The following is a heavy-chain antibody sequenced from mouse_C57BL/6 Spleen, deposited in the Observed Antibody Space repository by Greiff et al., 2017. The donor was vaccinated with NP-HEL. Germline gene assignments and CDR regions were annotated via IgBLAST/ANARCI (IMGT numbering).Heavy chain of an antibody. J-gene: IGHJ1*03. V-gene: IGHV1-55*01. D-gene: IGHD2-3*01. Sequence: QVQLQQPGAELVKPGASVKMSCKASGYTFTSYWITWVKQRPGQGLEWIGDIYPGSGSTNYNEKFKSKATLTVDTSSSTAYMQLSSLTSEDSAVYYCAREGYDDWYFDVWGTGTTVTVSS. CDR2: IYPGSGST. CDR1: GYTFTSYW. CDR3: AREGYDDWYFDV.